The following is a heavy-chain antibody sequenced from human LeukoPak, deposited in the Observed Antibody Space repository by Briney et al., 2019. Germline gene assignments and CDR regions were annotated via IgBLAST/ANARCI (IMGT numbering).Heavy chain of an antibody. CDR1: GCTFSDYY. D-gene: IGHD3-22*01. Sequence: GGSLRLSCAASGCTFSDYYMSWIRQAPGKGLEWVSYISSSGSTIYYADSVKGRFTISRDNAKNSLYLQMNSLRAEDTAVYYCARVYNSSGYSFDYWGQGTLVTVSS. V-gene: IGHV3-11*01. CDR2: ISSSGSTI. J-gene: IGHJ4*02. CDR3: ARVYNSSGYSFDY.